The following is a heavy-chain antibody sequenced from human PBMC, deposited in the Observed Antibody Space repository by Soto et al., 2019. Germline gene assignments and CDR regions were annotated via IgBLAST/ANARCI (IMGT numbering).Heavy chain of an antibody. J-gene: IGHJ4*02. CDR2: IYWDDDK. V-gene: IGHV2-5*02. CDR1: GFSLTTSGVG. CDR3: AHRVLRTVFGLVTTTAIYFDF. D-gene: IGHD3-3*01. Sequence: QITLNESGPTQVNPRQTLTLTCTFSGFSLTTSGVGVGWIRQSPGKAPEWLALIYWDDDKRYSPSLKSRLTITKGTSKNQVVLTMADLDPADTATYYCAHRVLRTVFGLVTTTAIYFDFWGQGTPVAVSS.